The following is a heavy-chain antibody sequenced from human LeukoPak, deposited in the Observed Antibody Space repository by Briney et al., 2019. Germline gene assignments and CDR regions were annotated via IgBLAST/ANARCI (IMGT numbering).Heavy chain of an antibody. CDR1: GFTFSSYG. CDR2: IRYDGSNK. D-gene: IGHD3-22*01. V-gene: IGHV3-30*02. J-gene: IGHJ4*02. Sequence: GGSLRLSCAASGFTFSSYGMHWVRQAPGKGLEWVAFIRYDGSNKYYADSVKGRFTISRDNSKNTLYLQMNSLRAEDTAVYYCANWGPVVITRTYFDYWGQGTLVTVSS. CDR3: ANWGPVVITRTYFDY.